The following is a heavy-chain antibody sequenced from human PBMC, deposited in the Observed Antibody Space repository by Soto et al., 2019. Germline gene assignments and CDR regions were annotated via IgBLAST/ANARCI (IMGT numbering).Heavy chain of an antibody. J-gene: IGHJ4*02. D-gene: IGHD6-19*01. V-gene: IGHV2-5*02. CDR2: IYWEDDK. Sequence: QITLKESGPTLVKPTQTLTLTCTFSGFSLSSTRMAVGWIRQPPGKALEWLAPIYWEDDKRYSPFLKSRLTITKDTSKNQVVLTMSNMDPVDTARYYCAHIVVAGLGYYFDYWGQGTLVTVSS. CDR1: GFSLSSTRMA. CDR3: AHIVVAGLGYYFDY.